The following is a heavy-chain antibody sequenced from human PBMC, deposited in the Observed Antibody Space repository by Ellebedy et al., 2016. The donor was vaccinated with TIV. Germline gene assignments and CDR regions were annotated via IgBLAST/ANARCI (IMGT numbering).Heavy chain of an antibody. D-gene: IGHD6-6*01. Sequence: MPSETLSLTCAVYGGSFSGYYWSWIRQPPGKGLEWIGEINHSGSTNYNPSLKVRVTISVDTSKNQFSLKLSSVTAADTAVYYCASLWAAARPQFDYWGQGTLVTVSS. CDR2: INHSGST. J-gene: IGHJ4*02. CDR1: GGSFSGYY. V-gene: IGHV4-34*01. CDR3: ASLWAAARPQFDY.